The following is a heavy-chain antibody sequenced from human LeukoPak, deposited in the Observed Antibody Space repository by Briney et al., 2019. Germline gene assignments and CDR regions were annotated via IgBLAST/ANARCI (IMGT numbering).Heavy chain of an antibody. CDR3: ARGGYYYVNWFDP. J-gene: IGHJ5*02. D-gene: IGHD3-10*02. CDR2: INPNSGNT. V-gene: IGHV1-8*02. Sequence: ASVKVSCKASGYTFTGYYMHWVRQAPGQGLEWMGWINPNSGNTGYAQKFQGRVTMTRNTSISTAYMELSSLRSEDTAVYYCARGGYYYVNWFDPWGQGTLVTVSS. CDR1: GYTFTGYY.